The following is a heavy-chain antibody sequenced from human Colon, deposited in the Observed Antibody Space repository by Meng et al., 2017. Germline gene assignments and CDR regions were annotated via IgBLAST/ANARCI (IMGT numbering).Heavy chain of an antibody. Sequence: EQLSQPGPGRRKPPQTLSGTSANRRDSSASNRAAWNWIRQSPSRGLEWLGRTYYRSKWYNDYAVSVKSRITINPDISKNQFSLQLNSVTREDTAVYYCARDSSSSAYSPFDYWGQGTLVTVSS. CDR2: TYYRSKWYN. J-gene: IGHJ4*02. CDR3: ARDSSSSAYSPFDY. V-gene: IGHV6-1*01. D-gene: IGHD3-22*01. CDR1: RDSSASNRAA.